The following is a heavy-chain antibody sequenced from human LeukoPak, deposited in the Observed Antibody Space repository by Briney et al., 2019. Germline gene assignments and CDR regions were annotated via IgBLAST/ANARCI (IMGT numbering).Heavy chain of an antibody. J-gene: IGHJ4*02. CDR3: ERHVTGQFHY. CDR1: DYSISSGYY. V-gene: IGHV4-38-2*01. CDR2: IYHSGST. Sequence: SETLSLTCAVSDYSISSGYYWGWIRQPPGKGLEWIGSIYHSGSTYYNPSLKSRVTISVDTSKNQFSLKLSSVTAADTAVYYCERHVTGQFHYWAQGTLVTVSS. D-gene: IGHD1-20*01.